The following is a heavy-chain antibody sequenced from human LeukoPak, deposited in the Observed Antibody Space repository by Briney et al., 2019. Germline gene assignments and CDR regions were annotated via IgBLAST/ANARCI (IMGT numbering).Heavy chain of an antibody. Sequence: GGSLRLSCAASGFTVSSNYMSWVRQAPGKGLEWVSTISGSGDSTYYADSVKGRFTISRDNSKNTLYLQMNSLRAEDTAVYYCAKGMSSLGDFWGQGTLVTVSS. CDR1: GFTVSSNY. J-gene: IGHJ4*02. CDR3: AKGMSSLGDF. V-gene: IGHV3-23*01. D-gene: IGHD2-2*01. CDR2: ISGSGDST.